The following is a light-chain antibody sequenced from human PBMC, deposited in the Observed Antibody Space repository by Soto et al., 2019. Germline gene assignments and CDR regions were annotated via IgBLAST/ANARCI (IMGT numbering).Light chain of an antibody. Sequence: QSVLTQPASVSGSPGQSITISCTGTNSDVGGYNYVSWYQQHPGKAPKLMIYDVSNRPSGVSDRFSGSKSGNTASLTISGLQAEDEADYFCSSYTSSSTLWVFGGGTKVTGL. CDR3: SSYTSSSTLWV. V-gene: IGLV2-14*03. CDR1: NSDVGGYNY. CDR2: DVS. J-gene: IGLJ3*02.